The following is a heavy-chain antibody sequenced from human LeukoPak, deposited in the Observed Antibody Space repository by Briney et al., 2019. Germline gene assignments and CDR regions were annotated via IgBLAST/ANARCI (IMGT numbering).Heavy chain of an antibody. CDR3: ARDRHDSSGYRLYYYYMDV. CDR2: ISSSSSYI. V-gene: IGHV3-21*01. J-gene: IGHJ6*03. CDR1: GFTFSSYS. Sequence: KTGGSLRLSCAAPGFTFSSYSMNWVRQAPGKGQERVSSISSSSSYIYYADSVKGRFTISRDNAKNSLYLQMNSLRAEDTAVYYCARDRHDSSGYRLYYYYMDVWGKGTTVTVSS. D-gene: IGHD3-22*01.